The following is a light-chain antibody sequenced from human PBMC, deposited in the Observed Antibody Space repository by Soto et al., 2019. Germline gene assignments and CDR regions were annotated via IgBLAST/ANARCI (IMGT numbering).Light chain of an antibody. CDR3: SAWDASLNGYV. V-gene: IGLV1-44*01. CDR2: SNY. CDR1: SSNIGSKT. J-gene: IGLJ1*01. Sequence: QSVLTQPPSASGTPGQRVTISCSGSSSNIGSKTVNWYQQLPGTAPKLLIYSNYQRPSGVPDRFSGSKSGTSASLAISGLQSEDEADYYCSAWDASLNGYVFGNGTKLTVL.